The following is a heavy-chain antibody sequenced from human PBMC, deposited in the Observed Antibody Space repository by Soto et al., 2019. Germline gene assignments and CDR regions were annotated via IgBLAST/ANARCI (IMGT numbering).Heavy chain of an antibody. Sequence: EVQLLESGGGLVQPGGSLRLSCAASGFTFSSYAMSWVRQALGKGLEWVSAISGSGGSTYYADSVKGRFTISRDNSKNTLYLQMNSLRAEDTAVYYCAKGGYCSGGSCYSYYYYGMDVWGQGTTVTVSS. J-gene: IGHJ6*02. CDR3: AKGGYCSGGSCYSYYYYGMDV. V-gene: IGHV3-23*01. CDR1: GFTFSSYA. CDR2: ISGSGGST. D-gene: IGHD2-15*01.